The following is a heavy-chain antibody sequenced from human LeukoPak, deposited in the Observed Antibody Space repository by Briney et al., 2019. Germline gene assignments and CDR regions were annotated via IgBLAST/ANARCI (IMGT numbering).Heavy chain of an antibody. D-gene: IGHD6-13*01. J-gene: IGHJ6*03. Sequence: SETLSLTCTVSGGSIRSYYWSWIRQPAGKGLEWIGRIYTSESPTYKPSLKSRVTMSLDTSKNQFSLKLSSVTAADTAVYFCARGRVSSSTWYSTYYYYFYMDVWGKGTTVTVSS. CDR3: ARGRVSSSTWYSTYYYYFYMDV. V-gene: IGHV4-4*07. CDR2: IYTSESP. CDR1: GGSIRSYY.